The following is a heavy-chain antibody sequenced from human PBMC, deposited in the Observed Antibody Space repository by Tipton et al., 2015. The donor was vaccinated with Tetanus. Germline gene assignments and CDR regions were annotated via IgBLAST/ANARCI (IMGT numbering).Heavy chain of an antibody. CDR1: GFRFNTNG. Sequence: SLRLSCAASGFRFNTNGMHWIRQAPGKGLEWVAVISFDGNMKYYGDSAKGRFTISRDNSKNTVYLEMNSLRGEDTAVYYCAKDRSSSVFDNWGQGTLVTVSS. D-gene: IGHD6-19*01. J-gene: IGHJ4*02. CDR2: ISFDGNMK. CDR3: AKDRSSSVFDN. V-gene: IGHV3-30*18.